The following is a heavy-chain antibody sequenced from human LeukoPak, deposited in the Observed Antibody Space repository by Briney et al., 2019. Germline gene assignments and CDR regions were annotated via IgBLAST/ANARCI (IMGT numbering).Heavy chain of an antibody. Sequence: GGSLRLSCAASGFTFSSYAMHWVRQAPGKGLEWVAVVWYDGSKTYSADSVKGRITISRDDSKNTLYLQMNSLRAEDTAVYYCVRSYGGNLGFDYWGQGTLVTVSS. V-gene: IGHV3-33*01. D-gene: IGHD4-23*01. CDR3: VRSYGGNLGFDY. CDR1: GFTFSSYA. J-gene: IGHJ4*02. CDR2: VWYDGSKT.